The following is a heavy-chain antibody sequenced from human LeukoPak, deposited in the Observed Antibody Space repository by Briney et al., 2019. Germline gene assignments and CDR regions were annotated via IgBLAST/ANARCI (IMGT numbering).Heavy chain of an antibody. CDR3: AKVYGDWFFDY. J-gene: IGHJ4*02. CDR2: IRGVGDST. V-gene: IGHV3-23*01. Sequence: PGGSLRLSCAVSGFTFSNYAMSWVRQAPGKGLEWVSAIRGVGDSTYYAESVKGGFTFSRDNSKNMMYLQMNSLRAEDTAIYYCAKVYGDWFFDYWGQGILVTVSS. D-gene: IGHD2-21*02. CDR1: GFTFSNYA.